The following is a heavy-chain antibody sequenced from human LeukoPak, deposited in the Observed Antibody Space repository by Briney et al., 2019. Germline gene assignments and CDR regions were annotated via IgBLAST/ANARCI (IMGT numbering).Heavy chain of an antibody. V-gene: IGHV4-34*01. J-gene: IGHJ4*02. CDR3: ASIEGTYDSSGYSNY. CDR2: INHSGST. Sequence: GXXXXXXWSXXXXPPGKGLEWIGEINHSGSTNYNPSLKSRVTISVDTSKNQFSLKLSSVTAADTAVYYCASIEGTYDSSGYSNYWGQGTLVTVSS. D-gene: IGHD3-22*01. CDR1: GXXXXXX.